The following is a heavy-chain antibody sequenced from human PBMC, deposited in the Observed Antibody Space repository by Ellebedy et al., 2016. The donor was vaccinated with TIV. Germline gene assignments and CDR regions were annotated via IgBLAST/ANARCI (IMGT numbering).Heavy chain of an antibody. J-gene: IGHJ6*03. CDR3: ARDQTEDVPNYYHSMDV. D-gene: IGHD3-10*01. CDR1: GFIFKNYA. V-gene: IGHV3-30*04. CDR2: ISYDGSNK. Sequence: GGSLRLSXAASGFIFKNYAMHWVRQAPGKGLEWVAVISYDGSNKYYADSVKGRFTISRDNAKNTLYLQMNGLRAEDTAVYFCARDQTEDVPNYYHSMDVWGNGTTVTVSS.